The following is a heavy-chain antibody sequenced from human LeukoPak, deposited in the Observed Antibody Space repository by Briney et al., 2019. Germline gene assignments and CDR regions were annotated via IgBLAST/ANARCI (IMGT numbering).Heavy chain of an antibody. Sequence: PGRSLRLSCAASGFTFSNYIMHWVRQAPGKGLDWVAVILENGSNQYYADSVKGRFTISRDNSKNTLYLQMNSLRAEDTAVYYCAKEFLTGVGATGFDPWGQGTLVTVSS. CDR2: ILENGSNQ. V-gene: IGHV3-30*04. J-gene: IGHJ5*02. D-gene: IGHD1-26*01. CDR1: GFTFSNYI. CDR3: AKEFLTGVGATGFDP.